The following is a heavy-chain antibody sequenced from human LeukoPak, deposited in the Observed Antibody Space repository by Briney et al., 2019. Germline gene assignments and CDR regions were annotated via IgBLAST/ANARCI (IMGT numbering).Heavy chain of an antibody. V-gene: IGHV4-4*07. CDR1: GGSISSYY. CDR2: IYTSGST. Sequence: SETQSLTCAVSGGSISSYYWRWIRQAAGKGLEWIGRIYTSGSTNYNPSLKSRVTMSVDTSKNQFSLKLSSVTAADTAVYYCARDFKRKEWFGDRNWFDPWGQGTLVTVSS. J-gene: IGHJ5*02. CDR3: ARDFKRKEWFGDRNWFDP. D-gene: IGHD3-10*01.